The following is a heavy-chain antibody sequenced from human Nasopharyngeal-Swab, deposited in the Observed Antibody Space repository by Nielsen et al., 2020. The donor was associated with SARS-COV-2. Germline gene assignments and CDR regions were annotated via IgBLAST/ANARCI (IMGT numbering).Heavy chain of an antibody. CDR3: ARDGGYCSGGSCYPMIDY. J-gene: IGHJ4*02. Sequence: WIRQPPGKGLEWVAVIWYDGSNKYYADSVKGRFTISRDNSKNTLYLQMNSLRAEDTAVYYCARDGGYCSGGSCYPMIDYWDQGTLVTVSS. V-gene: IGHV3-33*01. D-gene: IGHD2-15*01. CDR2: IWYDGSNK.